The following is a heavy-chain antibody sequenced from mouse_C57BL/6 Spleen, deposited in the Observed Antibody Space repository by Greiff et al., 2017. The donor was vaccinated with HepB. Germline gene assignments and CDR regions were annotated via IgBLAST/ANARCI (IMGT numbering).Heavy chain of an antibody. CDR3: ARGSSYGSSDWCCDV. CDR1: GYTFTSYW. D-gene: IGHD1-1*01. CDR2: INPSNGGT. V-gene: IGHV1-53*01. Sequence: QVQLQQSGTELVKPGASVKLSCKASGYTFTSYWMHWVKQRPGQGLEWIGNINPSNGGTNYNEKFKSKATPTVDKSSSTAYMQHCSLTSEDSAVCFCARGSSYGSSDWCCDVWGTGTTVTVSS. J-gene: IGHJ1*03.